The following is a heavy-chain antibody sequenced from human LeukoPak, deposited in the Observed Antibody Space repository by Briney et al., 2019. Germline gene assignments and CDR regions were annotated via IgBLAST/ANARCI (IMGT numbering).Heavy chain of an antibody. CDR1: GYSISSGYY. V-gene: IGHV4-38-2*01. J-gene: IGHJ4*02. CDR3: ARGFGEKFDY. CDR2: IYHSGST. D-gene: IGHD4-17*01. Sequence: NASETLSLTCAVSGYSISSGYYWGWIRQPSGKGVEWIGSIYHSGSTYYNPSLKSRVTISVDTSKNQFSLKLSSVTAADTAVYYCARGFGEKFDYWGQGTLVTVSS.